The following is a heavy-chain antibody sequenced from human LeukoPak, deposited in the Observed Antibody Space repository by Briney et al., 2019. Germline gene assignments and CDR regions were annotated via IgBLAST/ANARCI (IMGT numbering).Heavy chain of an antibody. V-gene: IGHV3-23*01. CDR3: AKDRITGTPYYFDY. D-gene: IGHD1-20*01. CDR1: GFTFSSYA. Sequence: GGSLRLSCAASGFTFSSYAMSWVRQAPGRGLEWVLGISGSGGSTYYADSVKGRFTISRDNSKNTLYLQMDSLRAEDTAVYYCAKDRITGTPYYFDYWGQGTLVTVSS. J-gene: IGHJ4*02. CDR2: ISGSGGST.